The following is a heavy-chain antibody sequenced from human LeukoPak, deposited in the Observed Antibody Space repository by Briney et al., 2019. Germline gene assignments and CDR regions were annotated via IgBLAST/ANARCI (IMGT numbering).Heavy chain of an antibody. D-gene: IGHD2-2*02. CDR2: IIPIFGTA. CDR1: GYTFTGYY. Sequence: SVKVSCKASGYTFTGYYIHWVRQAPGQGLEWMGRIIPIFGTANYAQKFQGRVTITTDESTSTAYMELSSLRSEDTAVYYCARVHTPGRDAFDIWGQGTMVTVSS. V-gene: IGHV1-69*05. CDR3: ARVHTPGRDAFDI. J-gene: IGHJ3*02.